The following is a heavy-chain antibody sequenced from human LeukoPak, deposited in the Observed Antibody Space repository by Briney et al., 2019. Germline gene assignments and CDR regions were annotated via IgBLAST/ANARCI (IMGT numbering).Heavy chain of an antibody. D-gene: IGHD1-7*01. CDR3: AKGGTGTTVRYFDY. CDR2: VSTSGDNG. CDR1: GFTFNNYG. J-gene: IGHJ4*02. Sequence: PGGSLRLSCAASGFTFNNYGMNWVRQAPGKGLEWVSVVSTSGDNGYYADSVQGRFTISRDNSKNSLYQQMNSLRAEDTAVYYCAKGGTGTTVRYFDYWGQGTLVTVSS. V-gene: IGHV3-23*01.